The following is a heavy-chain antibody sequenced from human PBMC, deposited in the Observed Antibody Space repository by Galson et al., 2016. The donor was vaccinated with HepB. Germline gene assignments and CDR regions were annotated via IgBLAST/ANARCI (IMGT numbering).Heavy chain of an antibody. D-gene: IGHD3-22*01. V-gene: IGHV1-46*01. CDR1: GHNFTNYY. Sequence: SVKVSCKASGHNFTNYYIHWVRQAPGQGLEWMGIINPSGDSASYAQKFQGRVTMTRDTSTSTVYMELNSLRSEDTAVYYCAGGLTYYYDSSGYESYFDNWGQGTLVTVSS. CDR3: AGGLTYYYDSSGYESYFDN. J-gene: IGHJ4*02. CDR2: INPSGDSA.